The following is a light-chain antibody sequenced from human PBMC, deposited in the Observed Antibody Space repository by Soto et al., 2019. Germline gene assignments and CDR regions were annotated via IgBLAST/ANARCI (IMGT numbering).Light chain of an antibody. CDR2: DAA. CDR3: QQHGSSPLT. J-gene: IGKJ5*01. Sequence: EIVSTQAPVNLSLSPGERATLSCSASQSINNYLAWYQQKPGQAPRLLIYDAAIRATGIPARFSGCGSGTVFTLTVTALLLEVFAVYYCQQHGSSPLTFGIGTRLEIK. CDR1: QSINNY. V-gene: IGKV3-11*01.